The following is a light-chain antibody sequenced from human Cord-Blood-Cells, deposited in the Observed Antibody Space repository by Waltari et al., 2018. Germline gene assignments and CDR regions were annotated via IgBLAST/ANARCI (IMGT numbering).Light chain of an antibody. CDR2: RDS. V-gene: IGLV3-9*01. CDR1: TLGSKN. J-gene: IGLJ3*02. Sequence: SYELTQPLSVSVALGQTARITCGGNTLGSKNVHWYQQKPGQAPVLVIYRDSNRPSGIPERFSGSNSGNTATLTISRAQAGDEADYYCQVWDSSTAWVFGGGTKLTVL. CDR3: QVWDSSTAWV.